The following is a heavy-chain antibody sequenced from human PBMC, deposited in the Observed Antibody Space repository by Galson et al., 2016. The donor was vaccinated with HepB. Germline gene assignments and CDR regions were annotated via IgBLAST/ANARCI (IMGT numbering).Heavy chain of an antibody. CDR2: ISGSGSSR. CDR3: AKDRWGAVAGMGVADY. V-gene: IGHV3-23*01. Sequence: SLRLSCAASGFTFSSYAMSWVRQAPGKGLEWVSAISGSGSSRFYADSVKGRFSISRDKSKNTLHLQMNSLRAEDTAVYYCAKDRWGAVAGMGVADYWGQGTLVTVSS. CDR1: GFTFSSYA. J-gene: IGHJ4*02. D-gene: IGHD6-19*01.